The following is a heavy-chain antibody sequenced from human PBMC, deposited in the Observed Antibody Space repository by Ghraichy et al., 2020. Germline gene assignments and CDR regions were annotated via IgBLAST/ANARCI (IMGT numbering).Heavy chain of an antibody. CDR2: IYYSGST. CDR3: ARHYYGSGSHFAY. CDR1: GGSISSSSYY. V-gene: IGHV4-39*01. D-gene: IGHD3-10*01. J-gene: IGHJ4*02. Sequence: SQTLSLTCTVSGGSISSSSYYWGWIRQPPGKGLEWIGSIYYSGSTYYNPSLESRVTISVDTSKNQFSLKLSSVTAADTAVYYCARHYYGSGSHFAYWGQGTLVTVSS.